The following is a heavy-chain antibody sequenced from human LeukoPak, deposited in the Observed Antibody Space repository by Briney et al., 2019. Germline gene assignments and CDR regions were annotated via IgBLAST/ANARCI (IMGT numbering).Heavy chain of an antibody. V-gene: IGHV3-23*01. CDR1: GFTFSSYA. CDR2: IRVSVGST. CDR3: ANVSYDILTGYRAYYSDY. D-gene: IGHD3-9*01. Sequence: GGSLRLSCAAAGFTFSSYAMSWVRQAPGKGLEWVSAIRVSVGSTYYADSVKGRFTISRDNSKNTLYLQMNSLRAEDTAVYYCANVSYDILTGYRAYYSDYWGQGTLVTVSS. J-gene: IGHJ4*02.